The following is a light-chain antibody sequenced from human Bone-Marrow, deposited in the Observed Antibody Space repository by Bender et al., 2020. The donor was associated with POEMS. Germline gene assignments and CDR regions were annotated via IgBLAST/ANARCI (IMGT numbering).Light chain of an antibody. CDR3: QAWDTTTVV. J-gene: IGLJ2*01. CDR2: INN. V-gene: IGLV1-44*01. Sequence: CSGSSSNIGTNPVNWYQQLPGTAPKLLIYINNQRPSGIPERFSGSNSGNTATLTISGTQAMDEAEYYCQAWDTTTVVFGGGTKLTVL. CDR1: SSNIGTNP.